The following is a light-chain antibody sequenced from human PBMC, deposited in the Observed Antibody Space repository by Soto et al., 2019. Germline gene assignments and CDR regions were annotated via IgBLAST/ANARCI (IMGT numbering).Light chain of an antibody. CDR1: SSDVGNYNY. CDR3: AAWDDSLNGWV. J-gene: IGLJ3*02. Sequence: QSALTQPPSASGSPGQSVTISCTGTSSDVGNYNYVSWYQQHPGEAPRVMIYEVKKRPSGVPDRFSGSKSGTSASLAISGLQSEDEADYYCAAWDDSLNGWVFGGGTQLTVL. V-gene: IGLV2-8*01. CDR2: EVK.